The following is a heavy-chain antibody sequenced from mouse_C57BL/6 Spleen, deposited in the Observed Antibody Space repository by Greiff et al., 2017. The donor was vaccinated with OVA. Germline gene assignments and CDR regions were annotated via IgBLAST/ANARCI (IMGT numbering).Heavy chain of an antibody. D-gene: IGHD1-1*01. CDR2: ISYSGST. CDR3: ARSDYYGSSYWYFDV. Sequence: EVQLQQSGPGLAKPSQTLSLTCSVTGYSITSDYWNWIRKFPGNKLEYMGYISYSGSTYYNPSLKSRISITRDTSKNQYYLQLNSVTTEDTATYYCARSDYYGSSYWYFDVWGTGTTVTVSS. CDR1: GYSITSDY. J-gene: IGHJ1*03. V-gene: IGHV3-8*01.